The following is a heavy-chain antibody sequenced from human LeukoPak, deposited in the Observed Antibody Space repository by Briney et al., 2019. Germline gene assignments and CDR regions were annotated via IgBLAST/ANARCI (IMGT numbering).Heavy chain of an antibody. CDR2: ISGTGGST. CDR1: GFIFTSYA. J-gene: IGHJ4*02. Sequence: PGGSLRLSCAASGFIFTSYAMSWLRQVPGKGLEWVAAISGTGGSTYYGDFVKGRFTLARDNSKNTLFLQMNSLRADDTAVYYCAREIGPRKNVDYWGQGTLVTVSS. CDR3: AREIGPRKNVDY. D-gene: IGHD2-21*01. V-gene: IGHV3-23*01.